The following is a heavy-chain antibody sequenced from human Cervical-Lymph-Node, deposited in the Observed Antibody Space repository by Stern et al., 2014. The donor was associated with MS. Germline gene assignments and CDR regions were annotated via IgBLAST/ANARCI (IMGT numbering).Heavy chain of an antibody. CDR3: ARRSSSSRNFDY. J-gene: IGHJ4*02. V-gene: IGHV1-46*01. D-gene: IGHD6-6*01. Sequence: MQLVESGAEVKKPGASEKVSCKASGYTFTSYYMPWVRQAPGQGLEWLGVINPSNGSTSYTQNFQGRITMTRDTSTSTVYMELSSLRSDDTAVYYCARRSSSSRNFDYWGQGTLVTVSS. CDR1: GYTFTSYY. CDR2: INPSNGST.